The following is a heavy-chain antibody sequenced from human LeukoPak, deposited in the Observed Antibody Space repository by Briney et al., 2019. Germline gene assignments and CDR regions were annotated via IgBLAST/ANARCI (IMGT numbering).Heavy chain of an antibody. CDR3: ARASDILTGYYWTFDY. V-gene: IGHV1-69*06. D-gene: IGHD3-9*01. CDR2: IIPIFGTA. CDR1: GGTFSSYA. Sequence: EASVKVSCKASGGTFSSYAISWVRQAPGQGLEWMGGIIPIFGTANYAQKFQGRVTITADKSTSTAYMELSSLRSEDTAVYYCARASDILTGYYWTFDYWGQGTLVTVSS. J-gene: IGHJ4*02.